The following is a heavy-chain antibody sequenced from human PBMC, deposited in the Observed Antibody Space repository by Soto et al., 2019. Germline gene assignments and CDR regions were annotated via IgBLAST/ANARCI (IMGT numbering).Heavy chain of an antibody. CDR3: GPHYPDISGYFDH. CDR2: INPNNGAT. J-gene: IGHJ4*02. V-gene: IGHV1-2*02. D-gene: IGHD3-22*01. CDR1: GYIFTGNY. Sequence: ASVKVSCKASGYIFTGNYMHWVRQAPGQGLEYMGWINPNNGATNYAQNFQGRVTMTWDTSISTAYMEVRRLRSDDTAVYYCGPHYPDISGYFDHWGQGTLVTVSS.